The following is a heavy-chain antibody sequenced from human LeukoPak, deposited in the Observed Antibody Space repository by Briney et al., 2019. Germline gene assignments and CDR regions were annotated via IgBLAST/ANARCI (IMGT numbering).Heavy chain of an antibody. J-gene: IGHJ5*02. D-gene: IGHD2-15*01. Sequence: SETLSLTCTVSGGSISSYYWSWIRQPPGKGLEWIGEINHSGITDYNPSLRSRVTISVDTSKNQFSLKLSSVTAADTAIYYCARAVIVVAAATQRNWFDPWGQGTLVTVSS. CDR3: ARAVIVVAAATQRNWFDP. V-gene: IGHV4-34*01. CDR2: INHSGIT. CDR1: GGSISSYY.